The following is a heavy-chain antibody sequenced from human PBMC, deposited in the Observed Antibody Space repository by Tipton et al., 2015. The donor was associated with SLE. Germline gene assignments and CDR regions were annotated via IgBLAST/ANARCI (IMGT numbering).Heavy chain of an antibody. J-gene: IGHJ5*02. CDR1: GGSFSGYY. Sequence: TLSLTCAVYGGSFSGYYWSWMRQPPGKGLEWIGEINHSGSTNYNPSLKSRVTISVDTSKNQFSLKLSSVTAADTAVYYCAREGEVAGFDPWGQGTLVTVSS. V-gene: IGHV4-34*01. D-gene: IGHD2-15*01. CDR3: AREGEVAGFDP. CDR2: INHSGST.